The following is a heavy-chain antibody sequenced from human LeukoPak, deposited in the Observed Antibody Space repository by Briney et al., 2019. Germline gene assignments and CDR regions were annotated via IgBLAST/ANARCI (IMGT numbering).Heavy chain of an antibody. D-gene: IGHD3-9*01. CDR2: IYYSGST. Sequence: SETLSLTCTVSGGSISSGDYYWSWIRQPPGKGLEWIGYIYYSGSTYYNPSLKSRVTISVDTSKNQFSLKLSSVTAADTAVYYCARGPLLTGYSYFDYWGQGTLVTVSS. CDR3: ARGPLLTGYSYFDY. CDR1: GGSISSGDYY. J-gene: IGHJ4*02. V-gene: IGHV4-30-4*08.